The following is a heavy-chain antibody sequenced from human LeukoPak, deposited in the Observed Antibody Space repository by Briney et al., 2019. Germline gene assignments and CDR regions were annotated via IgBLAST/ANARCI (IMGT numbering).Heavy chain of an antibody. J-gene: IGHJ4*02. CDR3: AKDTPFGGN. V-gene: IGHV3-7*01. CDR2: IKGDGSEK. D-gene: IGHD1-26*01. Sequence: PGGSLRLSCAASGFTFSSYGMHWVRQAPGKGLEWVANIKGDGSEKNYVGSVKGRFTISRDNAKNSLYLQMNSLRAEDTAVYYCAKDTPFGGNWGQGTLVTVSS. CDR1: GFTFSSYG.